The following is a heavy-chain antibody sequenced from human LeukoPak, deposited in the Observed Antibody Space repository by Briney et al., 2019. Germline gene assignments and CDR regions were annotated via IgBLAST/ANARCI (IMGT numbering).Heavy chain of an antibody. CDR3: ARGSQGFTMVRGVIFGSY. J-gene: IGHJ4*02. Sequence: GASVKVSCKASGYTFTGYYMHWVRQAPGQGLEWMGWINPNSGGTNYAQKFQGRVTMTRDTSISTAYMELSRLRSDDTAVYYCARGSQGFTMVRGVIFGSYWGQGTLVTVSS. V-gene: IGHV1-2*02. D-gene: IGHD3-10*01. CDR1: GYTFTGYY. CDR2: INPNSGGT.